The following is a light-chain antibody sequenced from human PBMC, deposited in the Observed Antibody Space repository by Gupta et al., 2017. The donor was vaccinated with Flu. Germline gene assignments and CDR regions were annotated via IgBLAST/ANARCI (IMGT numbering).Light chain of an antibody. J-gene: IGLJ2*01. CDR2: ENH. V-gene: IGLV1-51*02. CDR3: VTWDTSLTDHGV. Sequence: SVLTQRPSVSAAPGQMVTNSCSRTSSNIGNNYVYWYQQFAGTAPKLLIYENHKRPSGIPYRFSGSKSGTSATLHIIGRQPGDEADYYCVTWDTSLTDHGVFGGGTRLTVL. CDR1: SSNIGNNY.